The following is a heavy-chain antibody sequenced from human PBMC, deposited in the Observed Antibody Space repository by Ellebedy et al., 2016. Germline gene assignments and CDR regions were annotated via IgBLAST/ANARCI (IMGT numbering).Heavy chain of an antibody. J-gene: IGHJ5*02. CDR3: ARVVYDFWSGQNWFDP. Sequence: ASVKVSCKASGYTFTTYGIIWVRQAPGQGLEWMGGIIPIFGTANYAQKFQGRVTITADESTSTAYMELSSLRSEDTAVYYCARVVYDFWSGQNWFDPWGQGTLVTVSS. V-gene: IGHV1-69*13. CDR1: GYTFTTYG. CDR2: IIPIFGTA. D-gene: IGHD3-3*01.